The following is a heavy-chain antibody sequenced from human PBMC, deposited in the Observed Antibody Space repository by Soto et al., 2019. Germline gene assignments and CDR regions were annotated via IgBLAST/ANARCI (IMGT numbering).Heavy chain of an antibody. V-gene: IGHV3-30-3*01. CDR2: ISYDGSNK. J-gene: IGHJ4*02. CDR3: ARALVYYFDY. D-gene: IGHD6-6*01. CDR1: GFTFSSYA. Sequence: ESVGGVVQPGRSLRLSCAASGFTFSSYAMHWVRQAPGKGLEWVAVISYDGSNKYYADSVKGRFTISRDNSKNTLYLQMNSLRAEDTAVYYCARALVYYFDYWGQGTLVTVSS.